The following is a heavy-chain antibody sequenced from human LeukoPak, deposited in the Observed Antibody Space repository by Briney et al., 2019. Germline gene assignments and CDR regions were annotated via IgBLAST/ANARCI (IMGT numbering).Heavy chain of an antibody. CDR2: IHNSGTT. D-gene: IGHD3-10*01. V-gene: IGHV4-39*07. Sequence: SETLSLTCTVSGGSISSSSYYWGWIRQPPGKGLEWIGEIHNSGTTNYNPSLNSRVTIPEDTSKNQFYLNLSSVTAADTAVYYCARRYYYNLGSFPFDFWGQGTLVTVSS. CDR1: GGSISSSSYY. CDR3: ARRYYYNLGSFPFDF. J-gene: IGHJ4*02.